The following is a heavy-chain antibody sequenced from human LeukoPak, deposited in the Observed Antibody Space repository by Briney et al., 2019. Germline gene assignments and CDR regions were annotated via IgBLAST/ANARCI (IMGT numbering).Heavy chain of an antibody. V-gene: IGHV4-4*02. Sequence: PSGTLSLTCAVSGGSISGSNWRSWVRQAPGKGLEWIGEIYHSGSTNYNPSLKSRVTISVDKSKNQLSLKLSSVTAADTAVYYCARVAWYYDSSGYYLPTLFDYWGQGTLVTVSS. CDR2: IYHSGST. J-gene: IGHJ4*02. CDR3: ARVAWYYDSSGYYLPTLFDY. CDR1: GGSISGSNW. D-gene: IGHD3-22*01.